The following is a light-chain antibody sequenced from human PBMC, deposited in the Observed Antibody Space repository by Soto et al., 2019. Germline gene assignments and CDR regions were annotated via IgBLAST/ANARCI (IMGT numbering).Light chain of an antibody. Sequence: DLQMTQSPSSLSASVGDRVTITCRTSQSINTYLNWFQQKPGKAPKLLIYAASNLQSGVPSRFSGRGSGTDFTLTISSRQPEDFATYFCQQTYSKPRTFGPGTRLEIK. J-gene: IGKJ2*01. V-gene: IGKV1-39*01. CDR3: QQTYSKPRT. CDR1: QSINTY. CDR2: AAS.